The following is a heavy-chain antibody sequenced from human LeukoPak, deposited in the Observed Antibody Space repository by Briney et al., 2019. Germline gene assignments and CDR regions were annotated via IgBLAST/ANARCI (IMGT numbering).Heavy chain of an antibody. D-gene: IGHD1-1*01. J-gene: IGHJ4*02. Sequence: PGGSLRLSCAASGFTFSSYSMNWVRQAPGKGLEWGSSISSSSSYIYYADSVKGRFTISRDNAKNSLYLQMNSLRAEDTAVYYCARERYDWNDVLDYWGQGTLVTVSS. CDR2: ISSSSSYI. CDR1: GFTFSSYS. V-gene: IGHV3-21*01. CDR3: ARERYDWNDVLDY.